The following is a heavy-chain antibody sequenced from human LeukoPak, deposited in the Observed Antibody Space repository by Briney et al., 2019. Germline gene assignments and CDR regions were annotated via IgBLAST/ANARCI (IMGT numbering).Heavy chain of an antibody. V-gene: IGHV3-21*01. D-gene: IGHD6-19*01. CDR1: GFTFSRYW. CDR2: ISSSSSYI. J-gene: IGHJ4*02. CDR3: ARLSASGSSGWPFDY. Sequence: GGSLRLSCAVSGFTFSRYWMSWVRLAPGKGLEWVSSISSSSSYIYYADSVKGRFTISRDNAKNSLYLQMNSLRAEDTAVYYCARLSASGSSGWPFDYWGQGTLVTVSS.